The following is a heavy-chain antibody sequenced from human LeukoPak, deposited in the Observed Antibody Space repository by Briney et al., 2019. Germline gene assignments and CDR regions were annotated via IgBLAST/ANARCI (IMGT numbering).Heavy chain of an antibody. CDR1: GYTFTSYG. CDR3: ARLVPLGAVAGYLDY. J-gene: IGHJ4*02. D-gene: IGHD6-19*01. Sequence: AASVKVSCKASGYTFTSYGISWVRQAPGQGLEWMGWINPNSGGTNYAQKFQGRVTMTTDTSTSTAYMELRSLRSDDTAVYYCARLVPLGAVAGYLDYWGQGTLVTVSS. CDR2: INPNSGGT. V-gene: IGHV1-18*01.